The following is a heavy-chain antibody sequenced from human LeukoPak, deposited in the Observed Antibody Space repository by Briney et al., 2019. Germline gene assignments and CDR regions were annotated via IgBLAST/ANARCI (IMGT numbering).Heavy chain of an antibody. CDR3: ARVLGYSSSWYEDY. J-gene: IGHJ4*02. Sequence: PSETLSHTFAVYGGSFSGYYWSWIRPPPGKGLEGIGEINHSGSTNYNPCLISRVTLPLDTSKNQFSLKVNSVTAAHTAVYYCARVLGYSSSWYEDYWGQGTLVSVSS. D-gene: IGHD6-13*01. CDR1: GGSFSGYY. CDR2: INHSGST. V-gene: IGHV4-34*01.